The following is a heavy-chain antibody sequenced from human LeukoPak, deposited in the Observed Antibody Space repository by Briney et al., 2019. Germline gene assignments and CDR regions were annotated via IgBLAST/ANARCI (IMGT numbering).Heavy chain of an antibody. V-gene: IGHV4-39*01. D-gene: IGHD3-10*01. CDR1: GDSISSSRDY. Sequence: SETLSLTCTVSGDSISSSRDYWGWLSPPPGKGLDWIGSIYYSGKTFYSSSLKSRVTISVDTSKNQFSLNLRSVTPADTAVYYCATARRDSGYGLWGQGTLVTVSS. CDR2: IYYSGKT. CDR3: ATARRDSGYGL. J-gene: IGHJ5*02.